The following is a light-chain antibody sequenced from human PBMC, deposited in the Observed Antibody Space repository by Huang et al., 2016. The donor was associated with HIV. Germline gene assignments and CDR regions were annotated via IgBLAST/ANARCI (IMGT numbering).Light chain of an antibody. CDR3: QQYNTFPLT. Sequence: DIQMTQSPPTLSASVGDRVIITCRAGQSINKWLAWYQQKQWKAHRLLLDKASHLESGVPSRFSGTGSGTEFTLTISHLQADDFATYYCQQYNTFPLTFGGGTTVDLK. J-gene: IGKJ4*01. V-gene: IGKV1-5*03. CDR2: KAS. CDR1: QSINKW.